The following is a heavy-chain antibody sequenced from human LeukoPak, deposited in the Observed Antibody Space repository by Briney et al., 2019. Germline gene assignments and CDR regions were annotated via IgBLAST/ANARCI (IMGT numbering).Heavy chain of an antibody. CDR2: ISYDGSNK. CDR1: GFTFSSYA. Sequence: GGSLRLSCAASGFTFSSYAMHWVRQAPGKGLEWVAVISYDGSNKYYADSVKGRFTISRDNSKNTLYLQMNSLRAEDTAVYYCARDKSEKRATVTTYADYWGQGTLVTVSS. D-gene: IGHD4-17*01. CDR3: ARDKSEKRATVTTYADY. V-gene: IGHV3-30*04. J-gene: IGHJ4*02.